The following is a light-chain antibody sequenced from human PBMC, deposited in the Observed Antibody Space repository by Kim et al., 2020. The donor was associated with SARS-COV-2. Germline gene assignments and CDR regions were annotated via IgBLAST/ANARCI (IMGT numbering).Light chain of an antibody. V-gene: IGKV1-5*03. CDR1: QTISSR. CDR3: QQYNDYVAT. Sequence: SASVGDSVTMTCRASQTISSRMAWYQQKPGKVPTLLIYEASTLETGVPSRFSGSRSGTEFTLTISSLQPDDFATYYCQQYNDYVATFGQGTKLEI. J-gene: IGKJ2*01. CDR2: EAS.